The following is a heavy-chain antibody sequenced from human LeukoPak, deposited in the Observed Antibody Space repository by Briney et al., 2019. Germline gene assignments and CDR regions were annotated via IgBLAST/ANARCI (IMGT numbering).Heavy chain of an antibody. J-gene: IGHJ4*02. CDR2: IYTSGST. CDR1: GGSISSYX. D-gene: IGHD3-3*01. V-gene: IGHV4-4*07. Sequence: SETLSLTCTVSGGSISSYXXSWXXQXXXXXXXXXXXIYTSGSTNYNPSLKSRVTMSVDTSKNQFSLKLSSVTAADTAVYYCAVTYYDFWSGSGLSPHWGQGTLVTVSS. CDR3: AVTYYDFWSGSGLSPH.